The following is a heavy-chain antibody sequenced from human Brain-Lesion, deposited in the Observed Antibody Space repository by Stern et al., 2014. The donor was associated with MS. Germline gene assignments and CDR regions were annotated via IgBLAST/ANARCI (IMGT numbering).Heavy chain of an antibody. CDR3: ARAVRNQLLSEY. CDR2: MNPYSGNT. V-gene: IGHV1-8*01. CDR1: GYTFSSYD. Sequence: DQLVESGAEVKKPGASVKVSCKASGYTFSSYDITWVRQASGHGLEGMGWMNPYSGNTGYAQKFKGRVSMTSDPSISTVYMELTSLTSDDTAVYFCARAVRNQLLSEYWGQGTLVTVSS. J-gene: IGHJ4*02. D-gene: IGHD2-2*01.